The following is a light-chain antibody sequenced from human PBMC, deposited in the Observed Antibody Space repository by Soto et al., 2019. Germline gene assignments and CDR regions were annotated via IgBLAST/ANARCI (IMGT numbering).Light chain of an antibody. CDR3: SSYAGSNNYV. CDR2: EVN. Sequence: QSVLTQPPSASGSPGQSVTISCTGTRSDVGGYNFVSWYQHHPGKAPKLIIYEVNKRPSGVPDRFSGSKSGNTASLTVSGLQAEDEADYYCSSYAGSNNYVFGTGTKLTVL. CDR1: RSDVGGYNF. V-gene: IGLV2-8*01. J-gene: IGLJ1*01.